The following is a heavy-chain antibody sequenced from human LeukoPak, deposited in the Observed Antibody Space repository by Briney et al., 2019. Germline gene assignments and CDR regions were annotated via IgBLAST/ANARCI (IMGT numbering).Heavy chain of an antibody. CDR3: AKVGSGRTFDI. CDR2: ISGSSDST. V-gene: IGHV3-23*01. J-gene: IGHJ3*02. Sequence: PGGTLRLSCAASGFTFSIYAMSWVRQAPGKGLECASVISGSSDSTYYTDSVKGRFTISRDNSKKTLYLQMNSLTAEDTAVYYCAKVGSGRTFDIWGQGTMVTVSS. D-gene: IGHD1-26*01. CDR1: GFTFSIYA.